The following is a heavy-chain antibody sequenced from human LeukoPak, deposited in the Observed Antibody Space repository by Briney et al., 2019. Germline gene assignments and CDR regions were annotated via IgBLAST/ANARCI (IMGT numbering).Heavy chain of an antibody. CDR3: ARDAQWELRAFDV. CDR1: GGRFKSYG. V-gene: IGHV1-69*06. D-gene: IGHD1-26*01. J-gene: IGHJ3*01. CDR2: IIPVFDRP. Sequence: GASVKVSCKTTGGRFKSYGFSWVRQAPGQGLEWVGGIIPVFDRPTYAQKFEGRVTITADKSTNTTYMEISSLTSDDTAVYYCARDAQWELRAFDVWGQGTVVIVSS.